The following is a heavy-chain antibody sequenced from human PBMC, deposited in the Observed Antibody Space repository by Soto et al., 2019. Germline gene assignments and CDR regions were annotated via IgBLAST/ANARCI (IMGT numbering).Heavy chain of an antibody. V-gene: IGHV6-1*01. Sequence: SQTLSLTCAISGDSVSSNSVAWNWIRQSPSRGLEWLGRTYYRSKWYNDYAVSVKSRITINPDTSKNQFSLQLNSVTPEDTAVYYCARVRIAAAGHPAGGMDVWGQGTTVTVPS. D-gene: IGHD6-13*01. CDR3: ARVRIAAAGHPAGGMDV. CDR2: TYYRSKWYN. CDR1: GDSVSSNSVA. J-gene: IGHJ6*02.